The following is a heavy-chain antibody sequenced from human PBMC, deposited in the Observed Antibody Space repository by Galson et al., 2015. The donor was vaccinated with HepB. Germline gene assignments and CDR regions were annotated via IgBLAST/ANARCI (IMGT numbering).Heavy chain of an antibody. Sequence: SVKVSCKASGYTFTSYAMHWVRQAPGQRLEWMGWINAGNGNTKYLQKFQGRVTITRDTSASTAYMELSSLRSEDTAVYYCARSGTRKVVVPAAIYYGMDVWGQGTTVTVSS. CDR2: INAGNGNT. V-gene: IGHV1-3*01. CDR1: GYTFTSYA. D-gene: IGHD2-2*01. J-gene: IGHJ6*02. CDR3: ARSGTRKVVVPAAIYYGMDV.